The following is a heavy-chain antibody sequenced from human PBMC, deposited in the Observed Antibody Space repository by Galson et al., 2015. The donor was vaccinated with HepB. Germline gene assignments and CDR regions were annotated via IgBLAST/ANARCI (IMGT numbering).Heavy chain of an antibody. J-gene: IGHJ4*02. CDR3: ARGHYDFLSGYYCDF. V-gene: IGHV3-7*01. D-gene: IGHD3-3*01. Sequence: SPRLSCAAFGFTFNKYWMTWVRQAPGKGLEWVANIKEDGNEIHYVDSVKGRFTISRDNAKNSLFLQMNSLRAEDTAVYFCARGHYDFLSGYYCDFWGQGTLVTVSS. CDR1: GFTFNKYW. CDR2: IKEDGNEI.